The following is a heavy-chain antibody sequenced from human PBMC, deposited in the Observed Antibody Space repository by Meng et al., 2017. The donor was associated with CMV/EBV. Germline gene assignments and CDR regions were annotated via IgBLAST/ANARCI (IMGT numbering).Heavy chain of an antibody. J-gene: IGHJ6*02. V-gene: IGHV1-8*01. D-gene: IGHD2-2*01. CDR1: GYTFTSYD. CDR2: MNPNSGNT. Sequence: GGSLRLSCKASGYTFTSYDINWVRQATGQGLEWMGWMNPNSGNTGYAQKFQGRVTMTRNTSISTAYMELSSLRSEDTAVYYCARGRVSDCSSTSCYRGAHYYYYGMDVWGQGTTVTVSS. CDR3: ARGRVSDCSSTSCYRGAHYYYYGMDV.